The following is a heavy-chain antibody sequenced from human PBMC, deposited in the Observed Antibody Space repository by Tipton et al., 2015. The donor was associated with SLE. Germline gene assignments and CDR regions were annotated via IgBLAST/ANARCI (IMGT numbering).Heavy chain of an antibody. V-gene: IGHV4-59*08. D-gene: IGHD1-14*01. J-gene: IGHJ4*02. CDR1: GASISGNY. CDR3: ARLAHYNSHWYLGY. Sequence: GLVKPSETLSLTRTVSGASISGNYWSWIRQPPGKELEWVGFIHDDGTTNYNPSLERRLTISKDMSNNQFSLKLSSVTAADTAVYYCARLAHYNSHWYLGYWGQGTRVTVSS. CDR2: IHDDGTT.